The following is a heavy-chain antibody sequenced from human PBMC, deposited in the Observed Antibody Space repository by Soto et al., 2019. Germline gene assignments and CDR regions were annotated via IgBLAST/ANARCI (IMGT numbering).Heavy chain of an antibody. CDR3: ARAKGRTRDGSWYLMRPYSFDY. D-gene: IGHD6-13*01. Sequence: GGSLRLSCAASGFTFSSYWMSWVRQAPGKGLEWVANTKQDGSEKYYVDSVKGRFTISRDNAKNSLYLQMNSLRAEDTAVYYCARAKGRTRDGSWYLMRPYSFDYWGQGTLVTVSS. J-gene: IGHJ4*02. CDR2: TKQDGSEK. CDR1: GFTFSSYW. V-gene: IGHV3-7*01.